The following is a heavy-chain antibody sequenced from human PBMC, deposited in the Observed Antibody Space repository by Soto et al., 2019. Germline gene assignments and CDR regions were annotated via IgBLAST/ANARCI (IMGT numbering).Heavy chain of an antibody. V-gene: IGHV1-18*04. J-gene: IGHJ5*02. CDR1: GYTFTSYG. D-gene: IGHD6-13*01. CDR3: ARIPRRIAAAHNWFDP. CDR2: ISAYNGNT. Sequence: ASVKVSCKASGYTFTSYGISWVRQAPGQGLEWMGWISAYNGNTNYAQKLQGRVTMTTDTSTSTAFMELRSLRSDDTAVYYCARIPRRIAAAHNWFDPWGQGTLVTVSS.